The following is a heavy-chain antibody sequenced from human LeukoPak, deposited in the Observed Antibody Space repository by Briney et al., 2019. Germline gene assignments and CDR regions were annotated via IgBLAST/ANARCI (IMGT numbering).Heavy chain of an antibody. D-gene: IGHD6-13*01. CDR2: ISAYNGNT. Sequence: GASVKVSCKASGYTFTSYGISWVRQAPGQGREWMGWISAYNGNTNYAQKLQGRVTMTTDTSTSTAYMELRSLRSDDTAVYYCAREIFSSMRNWFDPWGQGTLVTVSS. CDR3: AREIFSSMRNWFDP. CDR1: GYTFTSYG. V-gene: IGHV1-18*01. J-gene: IGHJ5*02.